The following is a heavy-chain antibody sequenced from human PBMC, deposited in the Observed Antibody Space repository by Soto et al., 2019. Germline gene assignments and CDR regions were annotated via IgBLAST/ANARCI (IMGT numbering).Heavy chain of an antibody. CDR1: GGTFSSYA. CDR2: IIPIFGTA. V-gene: IGHV1-69*06. D-gene: IGHD6-13*01. J-gene: IGHJ6*02. Sequence: ASVKVSCKASGGTFSSYAISWVRQAPGQGXEWMGGIIPIFGTANYAQKFQGRVTITADKSTSTAYMELSSLRSEDTAVYYCARGPSIAAAGTPYYYGMDVWGQGTTVTVSS. CDR3: ARGPSIAAAGTPYYYGMDV.